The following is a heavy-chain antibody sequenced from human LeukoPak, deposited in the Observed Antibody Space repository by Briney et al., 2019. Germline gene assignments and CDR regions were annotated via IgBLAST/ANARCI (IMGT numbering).Heavy chain of an antibody. Sequence: GGSLRLSCAASGFMFDNYAMHWVRQAPGKGLEWVGLIKGDGSSTYYADSMKGRFSISRDNSKNSLYLQMNGLRSEDTALYYCAKEGNRGRWLQHGWFDPWGQGTLVTVSS. CDR3: AKEGNRGRWLQHGWFDP. CDR1: GFMFDNYA. D-gene: IGHD5-24*01. J-gene: IGHJ5*02. CDR2: IKGDGSST. V-gene: IGHV3-43*02.